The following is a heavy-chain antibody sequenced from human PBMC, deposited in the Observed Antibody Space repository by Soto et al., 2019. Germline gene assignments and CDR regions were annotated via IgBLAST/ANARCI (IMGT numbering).Heavy chain of an antibody. Sequence: ASVKVSCNASGVNFSIYAISWVRQAPGQGLEWMGGIIPIFGPANYAQKFQGRVTITADKSTSTAYMELSSMRSEDTAVYYCARVSLPYGSGSYYKFSFDYWGQGTLVTVSS. V-gene: IGHV1-69*06. CDR2: IIPIFGPA. J-gene: IGHJ4*02. CDR1: GVNFSIYA. D-gene: IGHD3-10*01. CDR3: ARVSLPYGSGSYYKFSFDY.